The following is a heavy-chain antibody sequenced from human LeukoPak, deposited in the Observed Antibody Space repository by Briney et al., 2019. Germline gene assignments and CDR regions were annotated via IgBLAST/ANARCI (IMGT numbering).Heavy chain of an antibody. D-gene: IGHD6-6*01. J-gene: IGHJ4*02. V-gene: IGHV4-34*01. CDR2: INDSGST. Sequence: SETLSLTCAVYGGSFSGYYWSWIRQPPGQGLEWIGEINDSGSTNYNPSLKSRVTISVDTSKNQFSLKLSSVTAADTAVYYCARDGREQLAIDYWGQGTLVTVSS. CDR3: ARDGREQLAIDY. CDR1: GGSFSGYY.